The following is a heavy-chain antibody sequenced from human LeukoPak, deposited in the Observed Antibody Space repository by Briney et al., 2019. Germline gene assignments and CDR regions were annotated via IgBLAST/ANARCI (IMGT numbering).Heavy chain of an antibody. Sequence: GGSLRLSCAASGFTFSSYSTNWVRQAPGKGLEWVSSISSSSSYIYYADSVKGRFTISRDNAKNSLYLQMNSLRAEDTAVYYCARERGYDSVGTNWFDPWGQGTLVTVSS. D-gene: IGHD5-12*01. CDR1: GFTFSSYS. CDR3: ARERGYDSVGTNWFDP. J-gene: IGHJ5*02. V-gene: IGHV3-21*01. CDR2: ISSSSSYI.